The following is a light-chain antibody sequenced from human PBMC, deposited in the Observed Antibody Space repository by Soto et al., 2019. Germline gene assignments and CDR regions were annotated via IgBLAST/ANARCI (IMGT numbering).Light chain of an antibody. CDR1: SSDVGGYNY. CDR2: DVS. V-gene: IGLV2-11*01. J-gene: IGLJ1*01. Sequence: QSALTQPRLVSGSPGQSVTISCTGTSSDVGGYNYVSWYQQHPGKAPKLMIYDVSKRPSGVPDRFSGSKSGNTASLTISGLQAEDEADYYCCSYAGSYPSYVFGTGTKLTVL. CDR3: CSYAGSYPSYV.